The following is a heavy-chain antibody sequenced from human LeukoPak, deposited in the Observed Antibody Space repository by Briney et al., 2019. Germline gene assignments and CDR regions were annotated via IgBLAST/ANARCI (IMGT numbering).Heavy chain of an antibody. V-gene: IGHV3-73*01. CDR1: GFTFSGSA. CDR3: TKSSTVTVLFDY. CDR2: IRSKANSYAT. Sequence: HPGGSLRLSCAASGFTFSGSAMHWVRQASGKGLEWVGRIRSKANSYATAYAASVKGRFTTSRDDSKNTAYLQMNSLKTEDTAVYYCTKSSTVTVLFDYWGQGTLVTVSS. J-gene: IGHJ4*02. D-gene: IGHD4-17*01.